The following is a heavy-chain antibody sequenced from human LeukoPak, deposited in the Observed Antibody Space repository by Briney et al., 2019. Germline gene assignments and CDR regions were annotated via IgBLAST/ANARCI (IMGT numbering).Heavy chain of an antibody. D-gene: IGHD1-1*01. V-gene: IGHV4-59*08. CDR1: GDSISSSY. CDR2: ISYSGST. CDR3: ARHGRTTGTTFDY. J-gene: IGHJ4*02. Sequence: TSETLSLTCTVSGDSISSSYWGWIRQPPGKGLEWIGYISYSGSTNYNPSLKSRVTISVDTSRSQFSLRLSSVTAADTAVYYCARHGRTTGTTFDYWGQGTLVTVSS.